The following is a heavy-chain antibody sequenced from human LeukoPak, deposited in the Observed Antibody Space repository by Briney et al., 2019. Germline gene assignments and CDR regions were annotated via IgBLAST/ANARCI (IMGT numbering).Heavy chain of an antibody. CDR2: IYYSGST. CDR1: GXSISSYY. CDR3: ARWYYDILTGSNYFDN. J-gene: IGHJ4*02. Sequence: SETLSLTCTVSGXSISSYYWSWIRQPPGKGLEWIGYIYYSGSTNYNPSLKSRVTISVDTSKNQFSLKLSSVTAADTAVYYCARWYYDILTGSNYFDNWGQGTLVTVSS. D-gene: IGHD3-9*01. V-gene: IGHV4-59*01.